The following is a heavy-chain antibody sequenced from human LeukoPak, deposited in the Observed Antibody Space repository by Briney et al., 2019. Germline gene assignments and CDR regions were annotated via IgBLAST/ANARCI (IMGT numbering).Heavy chain of an antibody. CDR3: SKGTSQAGLYCFDY. J-gene: IGHJ4*02. V-gene: IGHV3-23*01. CDR2: ISGSGGST. CDR1: GFTFSSYA. D-gene: IGHD6-19*01. Sequence: GGSLRLSCAASGFTFSSYAMSWVRQAPGKGLEWVSAISGSGGSTYYADSVKGRFTISRDNSKNTLYLEMDSLRADDTAVYYCSKGTSQAGLYCFDYWGQGTLVTVSS.